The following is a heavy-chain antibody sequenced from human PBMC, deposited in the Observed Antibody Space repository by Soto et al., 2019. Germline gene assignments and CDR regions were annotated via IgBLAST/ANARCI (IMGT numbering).Heavy chain of an antibody. J-gene: IGHJ6*02. CDR2: FDPEDGET. V-gene: IGHV1-24*01. CDR1: GYTLTELS. CDR3: ATGNAMATITKDYYYYGMDV. D-gene: IGHD5-12*01. Sequence: PGAAVKVSCKVSGYTLTELSMHCVRQAPGKGLEWMGGFDPEDGETIYAQKFQGRVTMTEDTSTDTAYMELSSLRSEDTAVYYCATGNAMATITKDYYYYGMDVWGQGTTVTVSS.